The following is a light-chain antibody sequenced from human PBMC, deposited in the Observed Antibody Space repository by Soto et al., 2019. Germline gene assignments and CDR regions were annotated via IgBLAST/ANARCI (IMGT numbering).Light chain of an antibody. Sequence: DIQMTQSPSSLSTSVGDRVTITCRASQSISNYLNWYQQKPGKAPKLLIYAASSLQSGVPSRFSGSGSGTDFTLTISILQPEDFATYYCQQSYSTPFTFGPGTKVDI. CDR2: AAS. CDR3: QQSYSTPFT. V-gene: IGKV1-39*01. J-gene: IGKJ3*01. CDR1: QSISNY.